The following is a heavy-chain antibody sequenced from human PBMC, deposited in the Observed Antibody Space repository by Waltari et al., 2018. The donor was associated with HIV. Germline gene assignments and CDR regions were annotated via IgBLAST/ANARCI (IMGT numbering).Heavy chain of an antibody. D-gene: IGHD1-26*01. J-gene: IGHJ6*02. CDR3: ARDGYSGSSGYYYGMDV. V-gene: IGHV4-38-2*02. Sequence: QVQLQESGPGLEKPSETLSLTCAVPGYSISSGYNWGWLRQSPGKGLEWIGSIYHSGSTYYNPSLKSRVTISVDTSKNQFSLKLSSVTAADTAVYYCARDGYSGSSGYYYGMDVWGQGTTVTVSS. CDR1: GYSISSGYN. CDR2: IYHSGST.